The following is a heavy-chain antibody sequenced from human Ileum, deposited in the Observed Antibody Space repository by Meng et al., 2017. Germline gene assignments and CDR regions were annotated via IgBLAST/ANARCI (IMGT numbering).Heavy chain of an antibody. J-gene: IGHJ4*02. Sequence: ASVKVSCKASGYTFTSYGISWVRQAPGQGLEWMGWISAYNGNTNYAQKLQGRVTMTTDTSTSTAYMELRSLRSDDTAVYYCARDREEYYYDSSGYRGFTGNDYWGQGTLVTSPQ. CDR3: ARDREEYYYDSSGYRGFTGNDY. CDR1: GYTFTSYG. CDR2: ISAYNGNT. V-gene: IGHV1-18*01. D-gene: IGHD3-22*01.